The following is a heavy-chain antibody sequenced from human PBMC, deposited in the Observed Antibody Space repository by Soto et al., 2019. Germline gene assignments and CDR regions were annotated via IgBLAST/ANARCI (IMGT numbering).Heavy chain of an antibody. J-gene: IGHJ3*01. V-gene: IGHV1-69*08. CDR3: ARDRITTRGDAFDL. CDR1: GGTFSTYI. D-gene: IGHD3-3*01. CDR2: IIPIPDIT. Sequence: QVQLVQSGAEVRKPGSSVKVSCKAPGGTFSTYIISWVRQAPGQGREWMGRIIPIPDITNYAQKFQGRVTVTADRSTSTDYMELTSLKSEDRAVYYCARDRITTRGDAFDLWGQGTMVTVSS.